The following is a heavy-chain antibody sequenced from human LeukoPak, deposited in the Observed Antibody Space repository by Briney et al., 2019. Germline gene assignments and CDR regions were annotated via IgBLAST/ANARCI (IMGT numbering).Heavy chain of an antibody. CDR3: AKYYSDSSSYIDY. J-gene: IGHJ4*02. Sequence: GASLILSCAASGFTFSTYAMSWVRQAPGKGLEWVSAISGSGGSTYYADSVRGRFTISRDSSKNTLYLQMNSLRAEDTAVYYCAKYYSDSSSYIDYWGQGTLVTVSS. V-gene: IGHV3-23*01. D-gene: IGHD3-22*01. CDR2: ISGSGGST. CDR1: GFTFSTYA.